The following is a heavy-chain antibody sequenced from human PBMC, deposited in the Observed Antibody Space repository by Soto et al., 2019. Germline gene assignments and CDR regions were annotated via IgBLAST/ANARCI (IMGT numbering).Heavy chain of an antibody. Sequence: QVTLKESGPVLVKPTETLTLTCTVSGFSLSNARMGVSWIRQPPGKALEWLAHIFSNDEKSYSTSLKSRLTISKETSKSQVVLTMTNMDPVDTATYYCARITGLRQWLANWFDPWGQGTLVTVSS. V-gene: IGHV2-26*01. CDR3: ARITGLRQWLANWFDP. CDR1: GFSLSNARMG. J-gene: IGHJ5*02. CDR2: IFSNDEK. D-gene: IGHD6-19*01.